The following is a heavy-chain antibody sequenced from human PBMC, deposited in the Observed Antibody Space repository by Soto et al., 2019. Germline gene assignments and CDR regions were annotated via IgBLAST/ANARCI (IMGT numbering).Heavy chain of an antibody. Sequence: GGSLRLSCVASGLTFGSRAMSWVRQAPGEGLQWVSTITDTGGDAKYADSVRGRFVISRDNSKKILYLQMTSLTAEDSAMYFCARGSTDSYPGSRIFDFWGRGTLVTVSS. CDR3: ARGSTDSYPGSRIFDF. J-gene: IGHJ4*02. D-gene: IGHD3-10*01. V-gene: IGHV3-23*01. CDR1: GLTFGSRA. CDR2: ITDTGGDA.